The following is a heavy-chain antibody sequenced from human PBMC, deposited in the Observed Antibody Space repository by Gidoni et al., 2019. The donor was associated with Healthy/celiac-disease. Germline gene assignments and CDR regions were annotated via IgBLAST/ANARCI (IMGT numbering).Heavy chain of an antibody. Sequence: QVQLQESGPGLVKPSETLSLTCPVPGGSISSYYWSWIRQPPGKGLEWIGYIYYSGSTNYNPYLKSRVTISVDTSKNQFSLKLSSVTAADTAVYYCARHPSGLRYFDWLPFDYWGQGTLVTVSS. CDR2: IYYSGST. D-gene: IGHD3-9*01. J-gene: IGHJ4*02. V-gene: IGHV4-59*01. CDR3: ARHPSGLRYFDWLPFDY. CDR1: GGSISSYY.